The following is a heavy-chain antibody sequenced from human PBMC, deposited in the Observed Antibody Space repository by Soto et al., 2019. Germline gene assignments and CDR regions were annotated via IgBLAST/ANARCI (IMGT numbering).Heavy chain of an antibody. D-gene: IGHD2-8*01. CDR2: INTDNGYT. Sequence: ASVKVSCKSSGYTFTHYAMHWVRQAPGQGLEWLGWINTDNGYTAFSQKFQGRVSITMDTSASTAYVELRSLTSEDTGVYYCARQGDSRILRDTFDICGQGTLVTV. CDR1: GYTFTHYA. CDR3: ARQGDSRILRDTFDI. J-gene: IGHJ3*02. V-gene: IGHV1-3*04.